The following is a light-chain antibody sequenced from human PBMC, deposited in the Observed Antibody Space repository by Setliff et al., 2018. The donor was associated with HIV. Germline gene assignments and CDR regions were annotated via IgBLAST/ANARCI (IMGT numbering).Light chain of an antibody. CDR3: GSRIVSSALHV. Sequence: QSVLTQPASVSGSPGQSITISCTGTSSDIGGYNYVSWYQQHPGKAPKLVIYDVKDRPPGVSNRFSGSKSGNTASLTISGLQAEDEADYYCGSRIVSSALHVFGTGTKVTVL. V-gene: IGLV2-14*03. CDR1: SSDIGGYNY. J-gene: IGLJ1*01. CDR2: DVK.